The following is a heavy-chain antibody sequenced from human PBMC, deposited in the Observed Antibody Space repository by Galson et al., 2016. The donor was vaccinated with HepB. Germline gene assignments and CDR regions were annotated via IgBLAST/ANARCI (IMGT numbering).Heavy chain of an antibody. Sequence: SLRLSCAASGFTFSSYNMEWVRQAPGKGLEWVSYISSSSRTIYYADSVKGRFTIPRDNAENSLYLQMNSLRDEDTAVYYCARDLIVGALDFVDWGQGTLVTVSS. J-gene: IGHJ4*02. V-gene: IGHV3-48*02. CDR3: ARDLIVGALDFVD. CDR1: GFTFSSYN. D-gene: IGHD1-26*01. CDR2: ISSSSRTI.